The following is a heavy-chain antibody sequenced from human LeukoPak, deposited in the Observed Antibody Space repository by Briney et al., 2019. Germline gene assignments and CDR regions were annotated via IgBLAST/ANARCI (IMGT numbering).Heavy chain of an antibody. CDR3: ARVRGLRHFDWLGAFDY. Sequence: ASVKVSCKASGYTFTGYYMHWVRQAPGQGLEWMGWINPNSGGTNYAQKFQGRVTMTRDTSISTAYMELSRLRSDDTAVYYCARVRGLRHFDWLGAFDYWGQGTLVTVSS. CDR1: GYTFTGYY. D-gene: IGHD3-9*01. V-gene: IGHV1-2*02. CDR2: INPNSGGT. J-gene: IGHJ4*02.